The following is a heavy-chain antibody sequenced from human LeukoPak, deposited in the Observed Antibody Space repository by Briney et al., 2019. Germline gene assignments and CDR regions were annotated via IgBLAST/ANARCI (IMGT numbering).Heavy chain of an antibody. J-gene: IGHJ5*02. CDR3: AGTRGPDFNWFDP. V-gene: IGHV1-69*05. Sequence: ASVKVSRKASGGTFSSYAISWVRQAPGQGLEWMGGIIPIFGTANYAQKFQGRVTITTDESTSTAYMELSSLRSEDTAVYYCAGTRGPDFNWFDPWGQGTLVTVSS. CDR2: IIPIFGTA. CDR1: GGTFSSYA. D-gene: IGHD3/OR15-3a*01.